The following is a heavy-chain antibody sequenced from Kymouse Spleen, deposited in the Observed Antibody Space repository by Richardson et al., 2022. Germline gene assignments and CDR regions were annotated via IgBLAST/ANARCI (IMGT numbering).Heavy chain of an antibody. D-gene: IGHD6-6*01. CDR3: ASYSSSHAFDI. Sequence: QLQLQESGPGLVKPSETLSLTCTVSGGSISSSSYYWGWIRQPPGKGLEWIGSIYYSGSTYYNPSLKSRVTISVDTSKNQFSLKLSSVTAADTAVYYCASYSSSHAFDIWGQGTMVTVSS. J-gene: IGHJ3*02. CDR1: GGSISSSSYY. CDR2: IYYSGST. V-gene: IGHV4-39*01.